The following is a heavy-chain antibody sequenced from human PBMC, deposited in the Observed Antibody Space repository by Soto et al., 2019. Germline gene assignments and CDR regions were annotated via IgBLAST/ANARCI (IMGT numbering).Heavy chain of an antibody. D-gene: IGHD6-13*01. V-gene: IGHV3-23*01. Sequence: HPGGSLRLSCVASGFTFSTYTMSWVRQAPGKGLEWVSVISGSAGSSGPSYADSVQGRFSISRDNARNTLYLQMNSLRGEDTAMYYCARDLSSPYSLTHTQAAAGTTLNFQHWGQGTLVTVSS. CDR1: GFTFSTYT. J-gene: IGHJ1*01. CDR3: ARDLSSPYSLTHTQAAAGTTLNFQH. CDR2: ISGSAGSSGP.